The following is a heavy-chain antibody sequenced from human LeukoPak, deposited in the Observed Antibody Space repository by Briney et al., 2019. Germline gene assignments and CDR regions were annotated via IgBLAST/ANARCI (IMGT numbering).Heavy chain of an antibody. CDR1: GYTFTGYY. Sequence: ASVKVSCKASGYTFTGYYMHWVRQAPGQGLEWMGWINPNSGGTNYAQKFQGRVTMTRDTSISTAYMELSSLRSEDTAVYYCARANYDILTGYLSLNYYYYYYMDVWGKGTTVTVSS. J-gene: IGHJ6*03. V-gene: IGHV1-2*02. CDR2: INPNSGGT. D-gene: IGHD3-9*01. CDR3: ARANYDILTGYLSLNYYYYYYMDV.